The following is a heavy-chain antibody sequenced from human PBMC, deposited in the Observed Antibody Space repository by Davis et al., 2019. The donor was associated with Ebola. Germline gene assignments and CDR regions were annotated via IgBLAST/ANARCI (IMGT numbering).Heavy chain of an antibody. Sequence: GESLKISCAASGFTFSNYAMSWVRQAPGKGLEWVASISASDGTIKYAESVKGRFTISRDNSKSTLYLQMNSLRAEDTAVYYCARDSGPFEYHHGMDVWGQGTTVTVSS. CDR2: ISASDGTI. V-gene: IGHV3-23*01. J-gene: IGHJ6*02. D-gene: IGHD6-6*01. CDR1: GFTFSNYA. CDR3: ARDSGPFEYHHGMDV.